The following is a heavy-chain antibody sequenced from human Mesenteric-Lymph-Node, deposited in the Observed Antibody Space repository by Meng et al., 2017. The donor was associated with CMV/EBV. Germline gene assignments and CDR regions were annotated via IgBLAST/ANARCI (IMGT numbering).Heavy chain of an antibody. CDR2: TSYDGINK. Sequence: GESLKISCAASGFIFRNYTMHWVRRAPGKGLEWVAVTSYDGINKFYADSVTGRFTISRDTSRNTLYLQMNSLRVEDTAVYYCARTTGSNFLYYDLDVWGQGTTVTVSS. J-gene: IGHJ6*02. V-gene: IGHV3-30-3*01. CDR3: ARTTGSNFLYYDLDV. CDR1: GFIFRNYT. D-gene: IGHD1-1*01.